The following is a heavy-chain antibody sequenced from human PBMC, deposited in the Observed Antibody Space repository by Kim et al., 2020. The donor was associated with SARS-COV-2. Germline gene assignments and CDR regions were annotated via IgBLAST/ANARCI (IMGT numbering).Heavy chain of an antibody. V-gene: IGHV4-31*03. CDR3: ARDSSEGGS. J-gene: IGHJ3*01. CDR1: GGSMSSDDYY. D-gene: IGHD2-15*01. CDR2: IYSSGYT. Sequence: SETLSLTCTVSGGSMSSDDYYWSWIRQHPGKGLEWIGYIYSSGYTYYSPSLKSRVVISLDTSKNQLSLKLTSATAADTAMYYCARDSSEGGSWGQGTMVT.